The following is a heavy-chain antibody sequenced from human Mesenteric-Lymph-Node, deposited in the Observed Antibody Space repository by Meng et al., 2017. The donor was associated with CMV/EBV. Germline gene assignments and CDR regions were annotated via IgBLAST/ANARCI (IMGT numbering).Heavy chain of an antibody. V-gene: IGHV4-59*01. CDR1: GAAISRYY. CDR3: ARVGIISSSWYGNFDY. CDR2: IYYSGST. Sequence: SETLSLTCTVSGAAISRYYWSWIRQPPGKGLEWIGYIYYSGSTNYNPSLKSRVTISVDTSKNQFSLKLSSVTAADTAVYYCARVGIISSSWYGNFDYWGQGTLVTVSS. J-gene: IGHJ4*02. D-gene: IGHD6-13*01.